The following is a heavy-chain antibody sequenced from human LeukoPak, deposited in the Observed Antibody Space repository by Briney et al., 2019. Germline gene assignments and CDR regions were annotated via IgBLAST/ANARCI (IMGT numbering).Heavy chain of an antibody. D-gene: IGHD3-22*01. CDR3: ARVIVDYYDSIPGY. CDR2: ISYDGSNK. J-gene: IGHJ4*02. Sequence: GGSLRLSCAASGFTFSSYAMHWVRQAPGKGLEGVAVISYDGSNKYYADSVKGRFTISRDNSKNTLYLQMNSLRAEDTAVYYCARVIVDYYDSIPGYWGQGTLVTVSS. CDR1: GFTFSSYA. V-gene: IGHV3-30-3*01.